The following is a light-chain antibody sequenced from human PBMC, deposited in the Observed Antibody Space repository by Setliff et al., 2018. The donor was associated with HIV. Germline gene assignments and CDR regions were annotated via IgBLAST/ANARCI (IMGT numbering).Light chain of an antibody. CDR2: GSS. CDR3: QSYDNTLSAHVV. CDR1: SSNIGAHYD. Sequence: QSVLTQPPSVSGAAGQRVSISCTGNSSNIGAHYDVQRYHYVPGKKPKLLIFGSSHRPSGVPDRFSGSKSGTSASLAISDLQTEDEADYYCQSYDNTLSAHVVFGGGTQLTVL. V-gene: IGLV1-40*01. J-gene: IGLJ2*01.